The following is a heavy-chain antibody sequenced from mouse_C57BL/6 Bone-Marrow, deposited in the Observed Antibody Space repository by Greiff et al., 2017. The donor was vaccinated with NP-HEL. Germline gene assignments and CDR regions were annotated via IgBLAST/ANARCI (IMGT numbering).Heavy chain of an antibody. D-gene: IGHD3-2*01. Sequence: VQLPQSGAELVKPGASVKISCKASGYEFSNYWMNWVKQRPGKGLEWIGQIYPGDGDPNYNGKFKDKTTLTADKSSRTAYMLLSTLTSEDSAVYFCAREDPTDYAMDYWGQGTSVTVSS. J-gene: IGHJ4*01. CDR2: IYPGDGDP. CDR1: GYEFSNYW. V-gene: IGHV1-80*01. CDR3: AREDPTDYAMDY.